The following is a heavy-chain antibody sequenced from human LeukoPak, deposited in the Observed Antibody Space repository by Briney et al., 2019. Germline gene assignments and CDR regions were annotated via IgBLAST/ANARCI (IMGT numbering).Heavy chain of an antibody. D-gene: IGHD5-12*01. CDR3: ARGGGGYDSKYYFDY. J-gene: IGHJ4*02. Sequence: SETLSLTCAVDGGSFSGYYWSWIRQPPGKGLEWIGEINHSGSTNYNPSLKSRVTISVDTSKNQFSLKLSSVTAADTAVYYCARGGGGYDSKYYFDYWGQGTLVTVSS. V-gene: IGHV4-34*01. CDR2: INHSGST. CDR1: GGSFSGYY.